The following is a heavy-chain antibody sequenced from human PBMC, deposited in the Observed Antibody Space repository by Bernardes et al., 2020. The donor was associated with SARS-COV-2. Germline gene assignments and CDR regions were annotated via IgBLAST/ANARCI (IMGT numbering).Heavy chain of an antibody. D-gene: IGHD4-17*01. CDR2: IKQDGSEK. CDR1: GFTVSCFC. J-gene: IGHJ5*02. V-gene: IGHV3-7*01. Sequence: AESGFTVSCFCMIWVCQAPGKGLEWVANIKQDGSEKYYVDSVKGRFTISRDNAKNSLYLQMNSLRAEDTAVYYCASGDYGAWFDPWGQGTLVTVSS. CDR3: ASGDYGAWFDP.